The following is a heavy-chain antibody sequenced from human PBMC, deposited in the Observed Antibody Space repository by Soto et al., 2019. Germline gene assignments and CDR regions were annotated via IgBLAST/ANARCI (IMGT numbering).Heavy chain of an antibody. D-gene: IGHD3-16*01. CDR3: AREMGACSDSSCYPGPYDS. CDR2: ITSKSTTI. CDR1: GYTFTSYS. V-gene: IGHV3-48*02. J-gene: IGHJ5*02. Sequence: GGSLRLSCAASGYTFTSYSMNWVRQAPGQGLEWVSYITSKSTTIKYADSVKGRFTVSRDNAKNSLYLQLNSLRDEDTAVYYCAREMGACSDSSCYPGPYDSWGQGTLVTVSS.